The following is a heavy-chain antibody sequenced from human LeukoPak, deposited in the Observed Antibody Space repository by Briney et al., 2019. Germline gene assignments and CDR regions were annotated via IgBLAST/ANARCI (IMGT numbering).Heavy chain of an antibody. CDR3: ARRAGEYSHPYDY. CDR2: IYSGGNT. Sequence: VGSLRLSCTVSGFTVSSNSMSWVRQAPGKGLEWVSFIYSGGNTHYSDSVKGRFTISRDNSKNTLYLQMNSLRAADTAVYYCARRAGEYSHPYDYWGQGTLVTVS. CDR1: GFTVSSNS. V-gene: IGHV3-53*01. D-gene: IGHD4-17*01. J-gene: IGHJ4*02.